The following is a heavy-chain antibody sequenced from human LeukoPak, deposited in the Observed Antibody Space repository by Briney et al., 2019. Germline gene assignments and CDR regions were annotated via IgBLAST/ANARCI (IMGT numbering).Heavy chain of an antibody. D-gene: IGHD2-15*01. Sequence: SGPTLVNPTQTLTLTCTFSGFSLTTNTLCVSWIRQPPGKALEWLARIDWDDDKYYSTSLKTRLTISKDTSSKQVVLTMTNMDPGDTATYYCARGVVLAGNHYFNYWGQGTLVTVSS. V-gene: IGHV2-70*11. J-gene: IGHJ4*02. CDR2: IDWDDDK. CDR3: ARGVVLAGNHYFNY. CDR1: GFSLTTNTLC.